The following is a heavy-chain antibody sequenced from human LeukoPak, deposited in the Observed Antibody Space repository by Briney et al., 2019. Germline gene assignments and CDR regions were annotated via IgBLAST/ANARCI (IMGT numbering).Heavy chain of an antibody. Sequence: GGSLRLSCAASGFTFSSYAMHWVRQAPGKGLEWVAVISYDGSNKYYADSVKGRFTISRDNSKNTLYLQMNSLRAEDTAVYYCARDQAYYDFWSGYFAGGGYYYYMDVWGKGTTVTVSS. CDR2: ISYDGSNK. CDR1: GFTFSSYA. V-gene: IGHV3-30-3*01. J-gene: IGHJ6*03. CDR3: ARDQAYYDFWSGYFAGGGYYYYMDV. D-gene: IGHD3-3*01.